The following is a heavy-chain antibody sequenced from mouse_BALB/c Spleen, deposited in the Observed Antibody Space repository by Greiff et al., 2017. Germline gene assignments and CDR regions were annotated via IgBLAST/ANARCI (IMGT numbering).Heavy chain of an antibody. Sequence: EVQRVESGPGLVKPSQSLSLTCTVTGYSITSDYAWNWIRQFPGNKLEWMGYISYSGSTSYNPSLKSRISITRDTSKNQFFLQLNSVTTEDTATYYCAIYDGYYGEAMDYWGQGTSVTVSS. CDR2: ISYSGST. V-gene: IGHV3-2*02. CDR3: AIYDGYYGEAMDY. J-gene: IGHJ4*01. D-gene: IGHD2-3*01. CDR1: GYSITSDYA.